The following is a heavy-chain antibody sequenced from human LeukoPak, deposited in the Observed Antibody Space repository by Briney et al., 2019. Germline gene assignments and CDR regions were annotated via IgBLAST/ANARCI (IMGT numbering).Heavy chain of an antibody. Sequence: ASVKVSCKASGYTFNAYYMHWVRQAPGQGLEWMGWIQPNSGDTNYAQKFQGRVTMTRDTSINTAYMELSRLTSDDTAVYYCATSKAAGDRAFDIWGQGTMDTVSS. CDR2: IQPNSGDT. D-gene: IGHD7-27*01. CDR3: ATSKAAGDRAFDI. V-gene: IGHV1-2*02. J-gene: IGHJ3*02. CDR1: GYTFNAYY.